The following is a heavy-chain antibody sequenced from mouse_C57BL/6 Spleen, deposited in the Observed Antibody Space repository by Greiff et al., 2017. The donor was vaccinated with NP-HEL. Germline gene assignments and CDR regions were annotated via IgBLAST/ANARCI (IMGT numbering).Heavy chain of an antibody. CDR3: AREGLCYDYDGEFAY. Sequence: VQLQQSGPELVKPGASVKMSCKASGYTFTDYNMHWVKQSHGKSLEWIGYINPNNGGTSYNQKFKGKATLTVNKSSSTAYMELRSLTSEDSAVYYCAREGLCYDYDGEFAYWGQGTLVTVSA. J-gene: IGHJ3*01. D-gene: IGHD2-4*01. V-gene: IGHV1-22*01. CDR1: GYTFTDYN. CDR2: INPNNGGT.